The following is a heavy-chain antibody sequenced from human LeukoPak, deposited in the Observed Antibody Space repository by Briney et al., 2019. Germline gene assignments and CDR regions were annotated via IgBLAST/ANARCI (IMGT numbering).Heavy chain of an antibody. V-gene: IGHV1-69*13. CDR1: GGTFSSYA. J-gene: IGHJ4*02. Sequence: SVKVSCKASGGTFSSYAISWVRQAPGQGLEWMGGIIPIFGTANYAQKFQGRVTITADESTSTAYMEPSSLRSEDTAVYYCALSTTFGGVIAPDFDYWGQGTLVTVSS. CDR2: IIPIFGTA. CDR3: ALSTTFGGVIAPDFDY. D-gene: IGHD3-16*02.